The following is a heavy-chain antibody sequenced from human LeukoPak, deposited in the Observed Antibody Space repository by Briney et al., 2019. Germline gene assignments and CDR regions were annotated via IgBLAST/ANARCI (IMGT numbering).Heavy chain of an antibody. J-gene: IGHJ3*02. CDR1: GFSLSTSGMC. V-gene: IGHV2-70*11. CDR2: IDWDDDK. Sequence: ESGPALVKPTQTLTLTCTFSGFSLSTSGMCVSWIRQPPGKALEWLARIDWDDDKYYSTSLKTRLTISKDTSKNQVVLTMTNMDPVDTATYYCALSSGYYDDAFDIWGQGTMVTVSS. CDR3: ALSSGYYDDAFDI. D-gene: IGHD3-22*01.